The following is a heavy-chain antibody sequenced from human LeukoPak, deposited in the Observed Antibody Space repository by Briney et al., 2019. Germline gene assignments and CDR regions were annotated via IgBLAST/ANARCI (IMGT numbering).Heavy chain of an antibody. J-gene: IGHJ5*02. D-gene: IGHD2-8*01. CDR3: ARDRSDAVSHHWFDP. V-gene: IGHV1-2*02. Sequence: ASVKVSCKASGYTFTGYYLHWVRQAPGQGLEWMGWINPNTGGTNYAQNLQGRVTMTRDTSITTAYMELTRLQSDDTAVYYCARDRSDAVSHHWFDPWGQGTLVTVSS. CDR1: GYTFTGYY. CDR2: INPNTGGT.